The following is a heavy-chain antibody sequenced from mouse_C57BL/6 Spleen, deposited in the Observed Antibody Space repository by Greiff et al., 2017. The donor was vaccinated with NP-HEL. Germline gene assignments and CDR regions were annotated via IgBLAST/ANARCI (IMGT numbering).Heavy chain of an antibody. CDR3: ARVYSNYVDYAMDY. CDR1: GFTFSSYA. J-gene: IGHJ4*01. V-gene: IGHV5-4*03. D-gene: IGHD2-5*01. CDR2: ISDGGSYT. Sequence: EVKLVESGGGLVKPGGSLKLSCAASGFTFSSYAMSWVRQTPEKRLEWVATISDGGSYTYYPDNVKGRFTISRDNAKNNLYLQMSHLKSEDTAMYYCARVYSNYVDYAMDYWGQGTSVTVSS.